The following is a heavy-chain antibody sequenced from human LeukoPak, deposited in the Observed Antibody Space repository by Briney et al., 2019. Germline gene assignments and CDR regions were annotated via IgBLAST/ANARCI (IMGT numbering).Heavy chain of an antibody. CDR1: GFTFSSYG. J-gene: IGHJ5*02. Sequence: AGGSLRLSCAASGFTFSSYGMHWVRQAPGRGLEWVAVISYDGSNKYYADSVKGRFTISRDNSKNTLYLQMNGLRAEDTAVYYCAKDSSSWYRGWFDPWGQGTLVTVSS. V-gene: IGHV3-30*18. CDR2: ISYDGSNK. CDR3: AKDSSSWYRGWFDP. D-gene: IGHD6-13*01.